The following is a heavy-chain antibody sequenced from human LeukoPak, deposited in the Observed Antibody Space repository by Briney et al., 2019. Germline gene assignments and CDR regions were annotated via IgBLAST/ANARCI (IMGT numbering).Heavy chain of an antibody. CDR3: ARDSATIEGGWFDP. CDR1: GGSLSSGGYY. D-gene: IGHD5-24*01. V-gene: IGHV4-31*03. CDR2: IYYSGST. J-gene: IGHJ5*02. Sequence: SETLSLTCTVSGGSLSSGGYYWSWIRQHPGKGLEWIGYIYYSGSTYYNPSLKSRVTISVDTSKNQFSLKLSSVTAADTAVYYCARDSATIEGGWFDPWGQGTLVTVSS.